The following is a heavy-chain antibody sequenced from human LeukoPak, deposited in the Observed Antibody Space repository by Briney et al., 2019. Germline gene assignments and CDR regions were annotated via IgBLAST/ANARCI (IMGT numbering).Heavy chain of an antibody. V-gene: IGHV3-30-3*01. J-gene: IGHJ3*02. Sequence: PGRPLRLSCAASGFTFSSYAMHWVRQAPGKGLEWVAVISYDGSNKYYADSVKGRFTISRDNSKNTLYLQMNSLRAEDTAVYYCANRHDAFDIWGQGTMVTVSS. CDR3: ANRHDAFDI. CDR1: GFTFSSYA. CDR2: ISYDGSNK.